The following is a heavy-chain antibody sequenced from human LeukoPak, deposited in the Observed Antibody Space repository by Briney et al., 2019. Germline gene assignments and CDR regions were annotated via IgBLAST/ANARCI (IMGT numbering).Heavy chain of an antibody. CDR1: GCSISSYY. D-gene: IGHD3-16*01. Sequence: SETLSLTCTVSGCSISSYYWSWIRQPPGKGLEWIGYIYYSGSTNYNPSLKSRVTISVDTSKNQFSLELSSVTAADTAVYYCARRPYGGNFDYWGQGTLVSVSS. V-gene: IGHV4-59*08. CDR3: ARRPYGGNFDY. J-gene: IGHJ4*02. CDR2: IYYSGST.